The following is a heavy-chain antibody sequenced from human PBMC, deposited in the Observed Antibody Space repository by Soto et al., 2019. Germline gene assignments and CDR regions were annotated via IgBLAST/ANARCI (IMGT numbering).Heavy chain of an antibody. Sequence: QVQLVQSRAEVKKPGASVKVSCKASGYTFTSYYMHWVRQAPGQGLEWMGIINPNSGGTNYAQKFQGRVTMTRDTSISTAYMELSRLRSDDTAVYYCARGHSSSSGVYYYYRMDVWGQGTTVTVSS. D-gene: IGHD6-6*01. J-gene: IGHJ6*02. CDR2: INPNSGGT. CDR3: ARGHSSSSGVYYYYRMDV. V-gene: IGHV1-2*02. CDR1: GYTFTSYY.